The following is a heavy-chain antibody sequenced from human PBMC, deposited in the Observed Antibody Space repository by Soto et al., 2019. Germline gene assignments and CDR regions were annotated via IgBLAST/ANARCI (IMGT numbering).Heavy chain of an antibody. D-gene: IGHD6-19*01. CDR2: NSAYNGNT. J-gene: IGHJ6*02. CDR3: ARRQWLVGGYYYGMDV. Sequence: ASVKVSCKASGYTFTNYGISWVRQAPGQGLEWMGWNSAYNGNTNYAQKLQGRVTMTTDTSTSTAYMELGSLRSDDTAVYYCARRQWLVGGYYYGMDVWGQGTTVTVSS. V-gene: IGHV1-18*01. CDR1: GYTFTNYG.